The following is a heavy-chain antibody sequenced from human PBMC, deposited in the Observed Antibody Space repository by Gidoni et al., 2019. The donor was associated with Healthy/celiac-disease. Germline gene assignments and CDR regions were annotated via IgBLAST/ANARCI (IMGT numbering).Heavy chain of an antibody. CDR3: ARGRGCTNGVCYTY. D-gene: IGHD2-8*01. CDR1: GGSFSGYY. Sequence: QVQLQQWGAGLLKPSETLSLTCAVYGGSFSGYYWSWIRQPPGKGLEWIGEINHSGSTNYNPSLKSRVTISVDTSKNQFSLKLSSVTAADTAVYYCARGRGCTNGVCYTYWGQGTLVTVSS. J-gene: IGHJ4*02. CDR2: INHSGST. V-gene: IGHV4-34*01.